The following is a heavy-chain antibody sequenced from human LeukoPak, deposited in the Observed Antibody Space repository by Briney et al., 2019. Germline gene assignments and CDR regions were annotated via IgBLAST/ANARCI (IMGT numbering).Heavy chain of an antibody. V-gene: IGHV3-48*03. J-gene: IGHJ4*02. CDR3: TRVGQSYSTSGQPLDH. CDR1: GFTLSSYE. CDR2: ISSSGSTI. D-gene: IGHD2-8*01. Sequence: PGGSLRLSCAASGFTLSSYEMNWVRQARGKGVEGGSYISSSGSTIYYADSVKGRFTISRENAKNSMYVQRKSVGAEDRGVYYCTRVGQSYSTSGQPLDHWGQGTLVTVSS.